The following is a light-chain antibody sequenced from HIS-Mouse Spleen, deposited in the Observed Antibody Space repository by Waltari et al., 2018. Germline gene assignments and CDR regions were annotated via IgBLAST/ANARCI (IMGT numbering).Light chain of an antibody. CDR3: SSYTSSSTLV. CDR2: DVS. J-gene: IGLJ2*01. CDR1: RSDVGGYNY. Sequence: QSALTQPASVSGSPGQSITIPCPGTRSDVGGYNYVSWYQQHPGKAPKLMIYDVSNRPSGVSNRFSGSKSGNTASLTISGLQAEDEADYYCSSYTSSSTLVFGGGTKLTVL. V-gene: IGLV2-14*03.